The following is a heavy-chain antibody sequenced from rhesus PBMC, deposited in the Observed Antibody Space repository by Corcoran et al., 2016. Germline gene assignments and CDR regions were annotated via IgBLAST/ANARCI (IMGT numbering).Heavy chain of an antibody. J-gene: IGHJ4*01. D-gene: IGHD1-44*01. CDR2: IYGGSGST. CDR1: GYSISSDYG. Sequence: QVQLQESGPGLVKPSETLSLTCAVSGYSISSDYGWVCRRQPPGKGVEGIEQIYGGSGSTYHNPSHKSRFTVSKDTSKNQFSLKLSSVTAADTAVYYCARESSGNPDYWGQESWSPSPQ. CDR3: ARESSGNPDY. V-gene: IGHV4-127*01.